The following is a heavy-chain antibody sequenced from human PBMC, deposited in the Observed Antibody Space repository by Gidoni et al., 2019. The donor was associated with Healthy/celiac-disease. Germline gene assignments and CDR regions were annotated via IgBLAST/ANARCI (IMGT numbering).Heavy chain of an antibody. CDR3: ARRPRVKWALGGWFDP. D-gene: IGHD1-26*01. V-gene: IGHV4-39*01. J-gene: IGHJ5*02. CDR1: VCSISSSSYY. CDR2: IYYSGST. Sequence: QLQLQESGPGLVKPSETLSLTCTVSVCSISSSSYYWGWIRQPPGKGLEWIGSIYYSGSTYYNPSLKSRVNISVDTSKNQFSLKLSSVTAADTAVYYCARRPRVKWALGGWFDPWGQGTLVTVSS.